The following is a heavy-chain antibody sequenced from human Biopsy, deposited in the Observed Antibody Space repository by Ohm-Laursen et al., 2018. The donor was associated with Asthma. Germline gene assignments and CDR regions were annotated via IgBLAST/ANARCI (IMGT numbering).Heavy chain of an antibody. V-gene: IGHV3-48*01. D-gene: IGHD2-21*01. CDR1: GFTFGDYW. Sequence: SLRLSCAASGFTFGDYWMSWVRQAPGRGLEWVSYISSSSSPIYYADSVKGRFTISRDNAKNSLFLQMNSLRAEDTAVYYCARLIPGNSDYWGQGTLVTVSS. CDR3: ARLIPGNSDY. J-gene: IGHJ4*02. CDR2: ISSSSSPI.